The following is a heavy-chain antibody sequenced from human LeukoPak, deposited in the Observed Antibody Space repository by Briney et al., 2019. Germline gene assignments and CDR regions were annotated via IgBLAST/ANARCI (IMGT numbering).Heavy chain of an antibody. D-gene: IGHD3-10*01. CDR1: GGSISSYY. J-gene: IGHJ4*02. Sequence: SETLSLTCTVSGGSISSYYWSWIRQPPGKGLEWIGYIYYSGSTNYNPSLKSRVTISVDTSKNQFSLKLSSVTAADTAVYYCARAGSGSYREFDYWGQGTLVTVSS. CDR2: IYYSGST. CDR3: ARAGSGSYREFDY. V-gene: IGHV4-59*01.